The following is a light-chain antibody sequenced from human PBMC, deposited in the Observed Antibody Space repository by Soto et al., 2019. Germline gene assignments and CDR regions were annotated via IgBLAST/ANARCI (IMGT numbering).Light chain of an antibody. CDR2: DAS. V-gene: IGKV1-9*01. CDR3: QHLTGT. Sequence: QLTQSPSSLAASVGDRVTITSRASQDITNYLGLYQQRSGKAPRLLIYDASTLQRGVPSRFSGSGSRTDFTLTISSMQPEDFATYYCQHLTGTFGQGTTLEIK. J-gene: IGKJ2*01. CDR1: QDITNY.